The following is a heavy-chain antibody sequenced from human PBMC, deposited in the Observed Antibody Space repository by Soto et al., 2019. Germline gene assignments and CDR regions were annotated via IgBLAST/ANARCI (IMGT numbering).Heavy chain of an antibody. V-gene: IGHV3-23*05. CDR3: EKRVAYSSSSAFFDN. CDR2: ISDTGSNT. Sequence: GRLQLTCAASGFTFGNYGMIWVRQAAGKGLEWVSSISDTGSNTFYADFVKGRFTISRDNSKSSLYLQMNSLRADDTALYFCEKRVAYSSSSAFFDNWGQGIQVTVYS. J-gene: IGHJ4*02. D-gene: IGHD6-6*01. CDR1: GFTFGNYG.